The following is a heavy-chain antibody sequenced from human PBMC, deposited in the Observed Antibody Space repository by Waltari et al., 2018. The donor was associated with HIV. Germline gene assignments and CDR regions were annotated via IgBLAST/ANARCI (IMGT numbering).Heavy chain of an antibody. CDR1: GITVSSNY. Sequence: EVQLVESGGGLIQPGGSLRLSCEASGITVSSNYSTWVRPPPGKGLEWVAVIYSGGSTYYADSVKGRFTISRDNSKNTLYLQMNSLRAEDTAVYYCARARTYYDFWSGNYSPDYFDYWGQGTLITVSS. V-gene: IGHV3-53*01. D-gene: IGHD3-3*01. CDR2: IYSGGST. J-gene: IGHJ4*02. CDR3: ARARTYYDFWSGNYSPDYFDY.